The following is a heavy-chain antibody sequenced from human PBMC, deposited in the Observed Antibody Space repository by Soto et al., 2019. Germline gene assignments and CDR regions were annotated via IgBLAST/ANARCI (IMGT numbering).Heavy chain of an antibody. CDR3: ARLSGCSSTSCYTHMDV. J-gene: IGHJ6*02. V-gene: IGHV5-51*01. Sequence: GESLKISCKGSGYSFTSYWIGWVRQMPGKGLEWMGIIYPGDSDTRYSPSFQGQVTISADKSISTAYLQWSSLKASDTAMYYCARLSGCSSTSCYTHMDVWGQGTTVTAP. CDR1: GYSFTSYW. CDR2: IYPGDSDT. D-gene: IGHD2-2*02.